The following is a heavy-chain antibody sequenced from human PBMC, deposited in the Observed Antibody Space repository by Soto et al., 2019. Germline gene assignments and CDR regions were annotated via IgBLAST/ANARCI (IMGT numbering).Heavy chain of an antibody. Sequence: PSETLSLTCTVSGGSISSGGYYWSWIRQHPGKGLEWIEYIYYSGSTYYNPSLKSRVTISVDTSKNQFSLKLSSVTAADTAVYYCARDLRYSSSPGAYNWFDPWGQGTLVTVSS. V-gene: IGHV4-31*03. CDR3: ARDLRYSSSPGAYNWFDP. CDR2: IYYSGST. D-gene: IGHD6-6*01. J-gene: IGHJ5*02. CDR1: GGSISSGGYY.